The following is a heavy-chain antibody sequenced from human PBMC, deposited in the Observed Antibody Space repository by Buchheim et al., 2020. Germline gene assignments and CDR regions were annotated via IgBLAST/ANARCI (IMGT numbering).Heavy chain of an antibody. V-gene: IGHV3-21*01. J-gene: IGHJ4*02. CDR2: ISSSSSYI. D-gene: IGHD3-10*01. CDR3: AKEAGGAGSSYMAYFDY. CDR1: GFTFSSYS. Sequence: EVQLVESGGGLVKPGGSLRLSCAASGFTFSSYSMNWVRQAPGKGLEWVSSISSSSSYIYYADSVKGRLTISRDNAKYSLYLQMNSLRAVDTAVYYCAKEAGGAGSSYMAYFDYWGQGTL.